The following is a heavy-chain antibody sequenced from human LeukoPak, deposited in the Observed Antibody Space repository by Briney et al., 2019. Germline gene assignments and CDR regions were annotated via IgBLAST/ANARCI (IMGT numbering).Heavy chain of an antibody. D-gene: IGHD3-9*01. CDR3: ARVPGQSYYDILTGYSSYNWFDP. V-gene: IGHV4-34*01. Sequence: SETLSLTCAVYGESFSGYYWSWIRQPSGKGLEWIGKINHSGSTNYNPSLKSRVTISVDTSKNQFSLKLSSVTAADTAVYYCARVPGQSYYDILTGYSSYNWFDPWGQGTLVTGSS. CDR2: INHSGST. J-gene: IGHJ5*02. CDR1: GESFSGYY.